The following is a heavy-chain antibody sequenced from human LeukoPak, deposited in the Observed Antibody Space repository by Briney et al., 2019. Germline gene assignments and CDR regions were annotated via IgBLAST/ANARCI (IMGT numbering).Heavy chain of an antibody. CDR2: ISGSGGTT. D-gene: IGHD6-13*01. CDR1: GFTFSSYA. CDR3: AKDQGMAAAGTNSNWFDP. Sequence: GGSLRLSCAASGFTFSSYAMSWVRQAPGQGLELVSGISGSGGTTYYADSVKGRFTISRDNSKDTLYLQMNSLRAEDTAVYFCAKDQGMAAAGTNSNWFDPWGQGTLVTVSS. V-gene: IGHV3-23*01. J-gene: IGHJ5*02.